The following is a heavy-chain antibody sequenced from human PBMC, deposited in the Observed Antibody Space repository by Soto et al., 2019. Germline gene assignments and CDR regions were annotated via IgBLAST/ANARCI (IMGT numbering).Heavy chain of an antibody. CDR3: AKSASTGSYYAYYFDY. J-gene: IGHJ4*02. Sequence: GGSLRLSCAAAGFTFSSYALNWVRQAPGKGLEWVSGLSDFGSSTYYADSVKGRFTISRDNSKNTLSLQMNSLRAEDTAVYYCAKSASTGSYYAYYFDYWGQGTLVTVSS. V-gene: IGHV3-23*01. CDR1: GFTFSSYA. D-gene: IGHD3-10*01. CDR2: LSDFGSST.